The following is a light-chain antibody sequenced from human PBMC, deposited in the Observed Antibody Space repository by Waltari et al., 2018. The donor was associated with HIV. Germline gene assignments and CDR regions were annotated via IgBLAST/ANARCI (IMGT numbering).Light chain of an antibody. CDR3: SAWDDNLSSLV. CDR2: RDD. Sequence: QSVLTQPPSVSGAPGQRVTMSCSGSASNIASNYVYWSQQFPGAAPKLLIFRDDQRHSGVPDLFSGSKSGTSASLAISGLQADDEADYYCSAWDDNLSSLVLGGGTSLTVL. V-gene: IGLV1-47*01. CDR1: ASNIASNY. J-gene: IGLJ3*02.